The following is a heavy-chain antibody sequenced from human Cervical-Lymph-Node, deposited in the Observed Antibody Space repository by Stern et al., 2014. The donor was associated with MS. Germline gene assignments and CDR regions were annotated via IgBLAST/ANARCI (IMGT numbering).Heavy chain of an antibody. D-gene: IGHD2-15*01. V-gene: IGHV7-4-1*02. CDR3: ARVPPIQDILDY. CDR2: SNTDYGNP. Sequence: QMQLVQSGSELKKPGASVKISCKASGYTFTNYAMNWVRQAPGQGLEWMGWSNTDYGNPTYAQGFTGRVVFSLDTYVSTAYLQISSLKTEDTAVYYCARVPPIQDILDYWGQGTLVSVSS. CDR1: GYTFTNYA. J-gene: IGHJ4*02.